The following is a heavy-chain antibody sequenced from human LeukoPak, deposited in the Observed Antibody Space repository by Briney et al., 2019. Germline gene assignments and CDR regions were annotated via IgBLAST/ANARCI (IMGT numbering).Heavy chain of an antibody. CDR3: ARLRRSGYSGYDKIDKYYFDY. J-gene: IGHJ4*02. Sequence: GESLKISCKGSGYSFTSYWIGWVRQMPGKGLEWMGIIYPGDSGTRYSPSFQGQVTISADKSISTAYLQWSSLKASDTAMYYCARLRRSGYSGYDKIDKYYFDYWGQGTLVTVSS. CDR2: IYPGDSGT. V-gene: IGHV5-51*01. D-gene: IGHD5-12*01. CDR1: GYSFTSYW.